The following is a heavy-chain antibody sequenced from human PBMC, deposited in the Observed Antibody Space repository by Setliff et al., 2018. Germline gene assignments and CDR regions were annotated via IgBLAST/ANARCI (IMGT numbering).Heavy chain of an antibody. CDR2: IYHSGSS. CDR1: GASFSGNY. Sequence: SETLSLTCAVYGASFSGNYWSWIRQPPGKGLEWIGSIYHSGSSYYNSSLRSRVTMSVDTAGNQFSLRLNSVTAADTAVYYCRVWVDMIEVDSWAQGTLVTVSS. D-gene: IGHD3-22*01. J-gene: IGHJ4*02. V-gene: IGHV4-34*01. CDR3: RVWVDMIEVDS.